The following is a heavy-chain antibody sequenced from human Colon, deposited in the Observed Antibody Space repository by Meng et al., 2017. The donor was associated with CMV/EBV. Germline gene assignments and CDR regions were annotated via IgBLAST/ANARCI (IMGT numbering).Heavy chain of an antibody. CDR3: ATVSKVGRIAAAGMQTNWFDP. CDR2: VDPEDGET. D-gene: IGHD6-13*01. J-gene: IGHJ5*02. CDR1: DYY. V-gene: IGHV1-69-2*01. Sequence: DYYLHWVQQAPGKGLEWMGLVDPEDGETIYAEKFQGRVTITADTSTDTAYMELSSLRSEDTAVYYCATVSKVGRIAAAGMQTNWFDPWGQGTLVTVSS.